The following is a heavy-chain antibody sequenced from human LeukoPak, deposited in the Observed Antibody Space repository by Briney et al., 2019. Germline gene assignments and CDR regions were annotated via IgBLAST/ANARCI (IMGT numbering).Heavy chain of an antibody. Sequence: KPSETLSLTCAVYGGSFSGYYWSWIRQPPRKGLEWIGEINHSGSTNYNPSLKSRVTISVDTSKNQFSLKLSSVTAADTAVYYCARRIGFGGFYWGQGTLVTVSS. V-gene: IGHV4-34*01. CDR3: ARRIGFGGFY. D-gene: IGHD3-10*01. J-gene: IGHJ4*02. CDR1: GGSFSGYY. CDR2: INHSGST.